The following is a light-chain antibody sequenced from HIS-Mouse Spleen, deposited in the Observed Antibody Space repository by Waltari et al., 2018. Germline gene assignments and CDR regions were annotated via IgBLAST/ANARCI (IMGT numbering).Light chain of an antibody. CDR1: QSVLYSSNNKND. CDR3: QQYYSTPYT. Sequence: DIVMTHSPDSLAVSLGERATIHCKSSQSVLYSSNNKNDLAWYQQKPGQPPKLLIYWASTRESGVPDRFSGSGSGTDFTLTISSLQAEDVAVYYCQQYYSTPYTFGQGTKLEIK. J-gene: IGKJ2*01. V-gene: IGKV4-1*01. CDR2: WAS.